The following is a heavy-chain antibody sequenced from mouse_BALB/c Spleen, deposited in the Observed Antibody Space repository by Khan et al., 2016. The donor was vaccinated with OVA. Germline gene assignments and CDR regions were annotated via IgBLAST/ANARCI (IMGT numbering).Heavy chain of an antibody. Sequence: QVQLKESGPGLVAPSQSLSITCTISGFSFTNYGVHWVRQPPGKGLEWLVVIWSDGSTTYNSALKSSLTISTDKSKSQVFLKMNSLQTYDTAVYFCARQPYYHYNIMDYWGQGTSVTVSS. CDR3: ARQPYYHYNIMDY. V-gene: IGHV2-6-1*01. D-gene: IGHD2-10*01. CDR1: GFSFTNYG. J-gene: IGHJ4*01. CDR2: IWSDGST.